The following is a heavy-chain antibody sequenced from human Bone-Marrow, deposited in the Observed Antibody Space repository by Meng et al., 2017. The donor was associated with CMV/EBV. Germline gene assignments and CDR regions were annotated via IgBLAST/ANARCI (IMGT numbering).Heavy chain of an antibody. J-gene: IGHJ6*02. Sequence: SCAVYGGSFSGYYWSWIRQPPEKGLEWIGEINHTGRTKYNPPLKSRVTTSVDTSKNQFSLKLSSVTAADTAVYYCATRIAAAGSVSVDVWGQGTTVTVSS. D-gene: IGHD6-13*01. CDR1: GGSFSGYY. CDR2: INHTGRT. CDR3: ATRIAAAGSVSVDV. V-gene: IGHV4-34*01.